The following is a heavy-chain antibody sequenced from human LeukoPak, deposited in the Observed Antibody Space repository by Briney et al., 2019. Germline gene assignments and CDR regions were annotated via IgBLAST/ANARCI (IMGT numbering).Heavy chain of an antibody. V-gene: IGHV3-7*03. CDR2: IKQDGSEK. D-gene: IGHD3-10*01. J-gene: IGHJ4*02. Sequence: GGSLSLSCVASGFTFSGYWMSWVRQAPGKGLEWMANIKQDGSEKYYVDSVKGRFTISRDNAKNSLYLQMNRLRAEDTAVYYCARGTYYYGSGSPETGYWGQGTLVTVSS. CDR3: ARGTYYYGSGSPETGY. CDR1: GFTFSGYW.